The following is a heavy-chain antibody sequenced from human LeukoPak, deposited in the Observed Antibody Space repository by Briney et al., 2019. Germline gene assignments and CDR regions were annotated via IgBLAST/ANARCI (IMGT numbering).Heavy chain of an antibody. V-gene: IGHV1-18*01. Sequence: ASVKVSCKASGYTFTSYGISWVRLAPGQGLEWMGWISAYNGNTNYAQKLQGRVTMTTDTSTSTAYMELRSLRSDDTAVYYCAREQYSSSFNYYYYMDVWGKGTTVTVSS. CDR2: ISAYNGNT. J-gene: IGHJ6*03. D-gene: IGHD6-13*01. CDR3: AREQYSSSFNYYYYMDV. CDR1: GYTFTSYG.